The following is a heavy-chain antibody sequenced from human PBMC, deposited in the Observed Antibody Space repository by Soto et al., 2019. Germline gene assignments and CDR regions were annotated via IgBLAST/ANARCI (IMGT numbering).Heavy chain of an antibody. D-gene: IGHD6-6*01. Sequence: SETLSLTCTVSGGSISSYYWSWIRQPAGKGLEWIGRIYTSGSTNYDPSLKSRVTMSVDTSKNQFSLKLSSVTAADTAVYYCARDSVIAATNWFDPWGQGTLVTVSS. J-gene: IGHJ5*02. CDR1: GGSISSYY. V-gene: IGHV4-4*07. CDR2: IYTSGST. CDR3: ARDSVIAATNWFDP.